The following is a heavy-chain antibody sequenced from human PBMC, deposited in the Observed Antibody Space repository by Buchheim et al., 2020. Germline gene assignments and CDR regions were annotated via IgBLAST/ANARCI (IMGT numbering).Heavy chain of an antibody. Sequence: QVQLVESGGGVVQPGRSLRLSCAASGFTFSSYGMHWVRQAPGQGLEWVAVIWYDGSNKYYADSVTGRFTISRDNSKNTLYLKMNSLRAEDTAVYYWARDRSGYYDYWGQGTL. CDR1: GFTFSSYG. J-gene: IGHJ4*02. V-gene: IGHV3-33*01. D-gene: IGHD3-22*01. CDR2: IWYDGSNK. CDR3: ARDRSGYYDY.